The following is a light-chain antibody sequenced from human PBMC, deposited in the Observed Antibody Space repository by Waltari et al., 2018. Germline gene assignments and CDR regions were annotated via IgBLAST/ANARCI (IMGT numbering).Light chain of an antibody. Sequence: QSALTQPASVSGSPGQSITISCTGPRHDVGNYDLVSWYQQHPGKAPKLIIYEVTKRPSGFSNRFSGSKSGNTASLTISGLHTEDEGDYYCCSYSGDLSFGVVFGGGTKLTVL. V-gene: IGLV2-23*02. CDR3: CSYSGDLSFGVV. J-gene: IGLJ2*01. CDR1: RHDVGNYDL. CDR2: EVT.